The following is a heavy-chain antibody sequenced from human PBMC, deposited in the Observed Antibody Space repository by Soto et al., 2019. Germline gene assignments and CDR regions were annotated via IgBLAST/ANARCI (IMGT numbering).Heavy chain of an antibody. CDR2: IKQDGSEK. D-gene: IGHD2-15*01. CDR3: ACSRTFDY. CDR1: GFTFSSYW. Sequence: PGGSLRLSCAASGFTFSSYWVSWVRQAPGKGLEWVANIKQDGSEKYYVDSVKGRFTISRDNAKNSLYLQMNSLRAEDTAVYYCACSRTFDYWGQGTLVTVSS. J-gene: IGHJ4*02. V-gene: IGHV3-7*05.